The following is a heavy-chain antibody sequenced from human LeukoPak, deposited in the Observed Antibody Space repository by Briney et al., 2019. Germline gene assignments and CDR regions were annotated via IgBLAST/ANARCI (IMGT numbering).Heavy chain of an antibody. Sequence: GRSLRLSCAASGFSFGSYGMHWVRQAPGKGLEWVAVISHEGSSQYYGDSVKGRFTISRDNSKSMVYLQMNSLRTEDTAVYYCARTREQWQVLDYWGQGTLVTVSS. J-gene: IGHJ4*02. CDR1: GFSFGSYG. V-gene: IGHV3-30*03. CDR3: ARTREQWQVLDY. D-gene: IGHD6-19*01. CDR2: ISHEGSSQ.